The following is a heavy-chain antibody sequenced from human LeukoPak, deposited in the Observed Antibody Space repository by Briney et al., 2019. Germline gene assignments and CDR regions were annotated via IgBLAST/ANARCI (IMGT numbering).Heavy chain of an antibody. CDR2: IYYSGST. CDR1: GGSISSSSYY. Sequence: SETLSLTCTVSGGSISSSSYYWGWIRQPPGKGLEWIGSIYYSGSTYYNPSLKSRVTISVDTSKNQFSLKLSSVTAADTAVYYCATRGASGEPPNYYYMDVWGKGTTVTVSS. D-gene: IGHD1-14*01. J-gene: IGHJ6*03. CDR3: ATRGASGEPPNYYYMDV. V-gene: IGHV4-39*01.